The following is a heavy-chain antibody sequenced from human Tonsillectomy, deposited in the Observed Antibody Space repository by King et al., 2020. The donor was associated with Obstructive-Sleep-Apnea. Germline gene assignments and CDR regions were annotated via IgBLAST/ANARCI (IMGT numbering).Heavy chain of an antibody. V-gene: IGHV4-34*01. CDR1: GGSFSGYY. Sequence: VQLQQWGAGLLKPSETLSLTCAFYGGSFSGYYWSWIRQPLGKGLEWIGEINHSGSTNYNPSLKSRVSISVDTSKNQFSLNLSSVTAADTAVYYCARIVRPDAWGQGTTVTVSS. CDR3: ARIVRPDA. D-gene: IGHD2-21*01. CDR2: INHSGST. J-gene: IGHJ6*02.